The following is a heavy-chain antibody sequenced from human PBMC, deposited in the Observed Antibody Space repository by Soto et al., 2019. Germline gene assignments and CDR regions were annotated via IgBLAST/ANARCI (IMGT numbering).Heavy chain of an antibody. CDR3: AKAIPGDGYAYDY. CDR1: GFTFSSYG. D-gene: IGHD5-12*01. V-gene: IGHV3-30*18. CDR2: ISYDGSNK. J-gene: IGHJ4*02. Sequence: QVQLVESGGGVVQPGRSLRLSCAASGFTFSSYGMHWVRQAPGKGLEWVAVISYDGSNKYYADSVKGRFTISRDNSKNTLYLQMNSLRAEDTAVYYCAKAIPGDGYAYDYWGQGTLVTVSS.